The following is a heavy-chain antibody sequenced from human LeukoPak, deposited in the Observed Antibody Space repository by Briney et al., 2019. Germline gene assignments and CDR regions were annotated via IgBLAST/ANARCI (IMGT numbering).Heavy chain of an antibody. CDR2: ISSSSSYI. J-gene: IGHJ3*02. CDR1: GFTFSSYS. CDR3: ARGGGIADDAFDI. Sequence: GGSLRLSCAASGFTFSSYSMNWVRQAPGKGLEWVSSISSSSSYIYYADSVKGRFTISRDNAKNSLYLQMNSLRAEDTAVYYCARGGGIADDAFDIWGQGTMVTVSS. V-gene: IGHV3-21*01. D-gene: IGHD6-13*01.